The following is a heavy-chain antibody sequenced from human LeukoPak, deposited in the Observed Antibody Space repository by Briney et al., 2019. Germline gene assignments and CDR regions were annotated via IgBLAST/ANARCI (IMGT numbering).Heavy chain of an antibody. CDR1: GFTFDDYA. Sequence: PGGSLRLSCAASGFTFDDYAMHWVRQAPGKGLEWVSLISGDGGSTYYADSVKGRFTISRDNSKNSLYLQMNSLRTEDTALYYCAKDFGSSGWLNYYYYGMDVWGQGTTVAVSS. CDR2: ISGDGGST. V-gene: IGHV3-43*02. D-gene: IGHD6-19*01. J-gene: IGHJ6*02. CDR3: AKDFGSSGWLNYYYYGMDV.